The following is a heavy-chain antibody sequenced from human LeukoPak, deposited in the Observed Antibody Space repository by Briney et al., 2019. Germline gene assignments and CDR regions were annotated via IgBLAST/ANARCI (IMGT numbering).Heavy chain of an antibody. V-gene: IGHV3-21*01. CDR3: ASAVYCTNGVCYNYYFDY. J-gene: IGHJ4*02. CDR1: GFTFSSYS. Sequence: GGSLRLSCAASGFTFSSYSMNWVRQAPGKGLEWVSPISSSSSYIYYADSVKGRFTISRDNAKNSLFLQVNSLRAEDTAVYYCASAVYCTNGVCYNYYFDYWGQGTLVTVSS. CDR2: ISSSSSYI. D-gene: IGHD2-8*01.